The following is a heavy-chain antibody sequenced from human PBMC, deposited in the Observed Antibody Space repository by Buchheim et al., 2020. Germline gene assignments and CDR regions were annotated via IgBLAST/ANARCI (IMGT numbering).Heavy chain of an antibody. CDR2: IYYSGST. J-gene: IGHJ6*02. CDR1: GGSISSGDYY. D-gene: IGHD6-19*01. V-gene: IGHV4-30-4*01. Sequence: QVQLQESGPGLVKPSQTLSLTCTVSGGSISSGDYYWSWIRQPPGKGLEWIGYIYYSGSTYYNPSLKSRVTISVDTSKNQFSLKLSCVTAAEAAVDYCARGSGWSNQSRCGMDVWGQGTT. CDR3: ARGSGWSNQSRCGMDV.